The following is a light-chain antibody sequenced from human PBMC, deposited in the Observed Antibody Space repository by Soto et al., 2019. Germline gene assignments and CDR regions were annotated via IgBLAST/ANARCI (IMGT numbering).Light chain of an antibody. CDR1: QSVSSSH. CDR2: GAS. CDR3: QQYNIWPKT. Sequence: IEWRQSSCTQSLSPEERATLSCRASQSVSSSHLAWYQQKPGQAPRLLIYGASTRATGIPARFSGSGSGTEFTLTISSLQSEDFAVYYCQQYNIWPKTFGQGTMPDIK. V-gene: IGKV3-15*01. J-gene: IGKJ1*01.